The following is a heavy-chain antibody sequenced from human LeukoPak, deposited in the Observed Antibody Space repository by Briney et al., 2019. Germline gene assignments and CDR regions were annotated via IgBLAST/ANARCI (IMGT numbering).Heavy chain of an antibody. D-gene: IGHD1-26*01. J-gene: IGHJ4*02. CDR2: IKQDGSEK. CDR3: ARVEWELLHDY. CDR1: VFTFSSYW. Sequence: GGSLRLSCAPSVFTFSSYWMSWVRQAPGKGLEWVANIKQDGSEKYYVDSVKGRFTISRDNAKNSLYLQMNSLRAEDTAVYYCARVEWELLHDYWGQGTLVTVS. V-gene: IGHV3-7*01.